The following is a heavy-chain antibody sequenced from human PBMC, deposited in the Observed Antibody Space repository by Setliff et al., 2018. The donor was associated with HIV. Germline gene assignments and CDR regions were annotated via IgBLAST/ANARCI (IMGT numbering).Heavy chain of an antibody. Sequence: GSLRLSCAASGFPFSGSAIHWVRRASEKGLEWVGRLRNGNRNSTEYAASVKGRFTLSRDDSENSLYLQMNSLKTEDTAVYYCVGGSGTGRYDYWGRGTLVTVSS. CDR2: LRNGNRNST. CDR3: VGGSGTGRYDY. D-gene: IGHD3-10*01. J-gene: IGHJ4*02. CDR1: GFPFSGSA. V-gene: IGHV3-72*01.